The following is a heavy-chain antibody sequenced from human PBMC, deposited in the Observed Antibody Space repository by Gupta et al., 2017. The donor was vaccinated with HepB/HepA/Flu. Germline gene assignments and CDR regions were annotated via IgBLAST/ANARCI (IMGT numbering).Heavy chain of an antibody. CDR2: ISSSSSTI. D-gene: IGHD6-13*01. CDR3: ARVWGYSSSWYAFDI. Sequence: EVQLVESGGVLVQPGGSLRLSCAASGFTFSSYSMNWVRQAPGKGLEWVSYISSSSSTIYYADSVKGRFTISRDNAKNSLYLQMNSLRDEDTAVYYCARVWGYSSSWYAFDIWGQGTMVTVSS. J-gene: IGHJ3*02. CDR1: GFTFSSYS. V-gene: IGHV3-48*02.